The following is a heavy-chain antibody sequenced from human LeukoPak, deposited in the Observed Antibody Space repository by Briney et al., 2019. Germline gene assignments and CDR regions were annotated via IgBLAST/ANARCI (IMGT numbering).Heavy chain of an antibody. CDR1: GYTFTGYY. D-gene: IGHD3-16*02. CDR3: ASPPPYDYVWGSYHYYYYMDV. V-gene: IGHV1-2*02. Sequence: SVKVSCKASGYTFTGYYMHWVRQAPGQGLEWMGWINPNSGGTNYAQKFQGRVTMTRDTSISTAYMELSSLRSEDTAVYYCASPPPYDYVWGSYHYYYYMDVWGKGTTVTVSS. CDR2: INPNSGGT. J-gene: IGHJ6*03.